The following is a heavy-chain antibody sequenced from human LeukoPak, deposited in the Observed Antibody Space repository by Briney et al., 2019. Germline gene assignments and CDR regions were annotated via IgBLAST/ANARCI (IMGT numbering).Heavy chain of an antibody. Sequence: PGGSLRLSCAASGFTFSSYAMSWVRQAPGKGLEWVSAISGSGGSTYYADSVKGRFTISRDNSKNTLYLQMNSLRAEDTAVYYCAKLQARIQLPPDAFDIWGQGTMVTVSS. CDR3: AKLQARIQLPPDAFDI. CDR1: GFTFSSYA. CDR2: ISGSGGST. D-gene: IGHD5-18*01. J-gene: IGHJ3*02. V-gene: IGHV3-23*01.